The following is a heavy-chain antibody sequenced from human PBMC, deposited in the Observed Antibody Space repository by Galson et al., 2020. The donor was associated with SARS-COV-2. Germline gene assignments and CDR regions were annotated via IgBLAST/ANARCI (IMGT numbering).Heavy chain of an antibody. Sequence: SETLSLTCVISGDSVSSNSVAWNWIRQSPSRGLEWLGRTYYRSRWNSDYAMSVKSRITINPDTSKNQFSLHLNSVTPEDTAVYYCARTDIAATGLYYYYGLDVWGQGTTVTVAS. V-gene: IGHV6-1*01. CDR2: TYYRSRWNS. D-gene: IGHD6-13*01. CDR1: GDSVSSNSVA. J-gene: IGHJ6*02. CDR3: ARTDIAATGLYYYYGLDV.